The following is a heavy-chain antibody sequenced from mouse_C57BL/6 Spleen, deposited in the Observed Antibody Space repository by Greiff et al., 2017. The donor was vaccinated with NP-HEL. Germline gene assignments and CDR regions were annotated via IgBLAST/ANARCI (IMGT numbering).Heavy chain of an antibody. D-gene: IGHD1-1*01. V-gene: IGHV1-54*01. CDR3: ARTTDYYGSSYPFDY. CDR2: INPGSGGT. CDR1: GYAFTNYL. Sequence: VQLQQSGAELVRPGTSVKVSCKASGYAFTNYLIEWVKQRPGQGLEWIGVINPGSGGTNYNEKFKGKATLTADKSSSTAYMQLSSLTSEDSAVYFCARTTDYYGSSYPFDYWGQGTTLTVSS. J-gene: IGHJ2*01.